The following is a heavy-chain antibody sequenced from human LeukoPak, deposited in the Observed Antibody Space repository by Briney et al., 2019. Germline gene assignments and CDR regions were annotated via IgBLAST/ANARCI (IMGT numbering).Heavy chain of an antibody. D-gene: IGHD3-3*01. CDR2: IYYSGST. Sequence: SETLSLTXTVSVGSISSYYWSWIRQPPGKGLEWIGYIYYSGSTNYNPSLKSRVTISVDTSKNQFSLKLSSVTAADTAVYYCARGGGDFWSGYSYYYYMDVWGKGTTVTVSS. J-gene: IGHJ6*03. V-gene: IGHV4-59*01. CDR1: VGSISSYY. CDR3: ARGGGDFWSGYSYYYYMDV.